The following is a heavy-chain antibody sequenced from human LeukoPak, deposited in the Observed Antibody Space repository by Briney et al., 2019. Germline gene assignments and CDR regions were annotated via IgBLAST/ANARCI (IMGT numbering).Heavy chain of an antibody. V-gene: IGHV4-34*01. CDR1: GGSFSGYY. CDR3: AREGSVVPAAMGFDY. Sequence: SETLSLTCAVYGGSFSGYYWSWIRQPPGKGLEWIGEINHSGSTNYNPSLKSRVTISVDTSKNQFSLKLSSVTAADTAVYYCAREGSVVPAAMGFDYWGQGTLVTVSP. D-gene: IGHD2-2*01. J-gene: IGHJ4*02. CDR2: INHSGST.